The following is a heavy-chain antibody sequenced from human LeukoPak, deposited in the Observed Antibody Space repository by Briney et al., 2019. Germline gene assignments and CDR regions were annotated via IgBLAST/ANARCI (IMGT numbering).Heavy chain of an antibody. CDR1: GFTFSSYA. CDR2: ISGSGGNT. V-gene: IGHV3-23*01. Sequence: PGGSLRLSCAASGFTFSSYAMSWVRQAPGKGLEWVSCISGSGGNTYNADSVKGRFTISRDNSKNTLYLQMNSLRAEDTGVYYCAKVGLCLRSTNCPFDYWGQGTLVTVSS. J-gene: IGHJ4*02. D-gene: IGHD2-2*01. CDR3: AKVGLCLRSTNCPFDY.